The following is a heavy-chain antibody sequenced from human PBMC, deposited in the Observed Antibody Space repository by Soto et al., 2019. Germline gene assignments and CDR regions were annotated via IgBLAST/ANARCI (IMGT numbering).Heavy chain of an antibody. D-gene: IGHD6-19*01. Sequence: TLSLTCAISGDSVSSNSAAWNWIRQSPSRGLEWLGRTYYRSKWYNDYAVSVKSRITINPDTSKNQFSLQLNSVTPEDTAVYYCERELAVAGYYYSGMAVWGQGTTVTVS. V-gene: IGHV6-1*01. CDR3: ERELAVAGYYYSGMAV. CDR1: GDSVSSNSAA. J-gene: IGHJ6*02. CDR2: TYYRSKWYN.